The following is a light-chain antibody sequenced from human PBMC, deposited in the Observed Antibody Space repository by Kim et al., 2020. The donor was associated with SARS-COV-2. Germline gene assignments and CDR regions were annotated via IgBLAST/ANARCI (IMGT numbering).Light chain of an antibody. CDR1: QSISSY. V-gene: IGKV1-39*01. CDR3: QQSYTTPYT. J-gene: IGKJ2*01. Sequence: AYVGDRITITCRASQSISSYLNWYQQKPGQAPKLLIYAASSLQSGVPSRFIGGGGSGTDFTLTISSLQPEDFATYYCQQSYTTPYTFGQGTKLEI. CDR2: AAS.